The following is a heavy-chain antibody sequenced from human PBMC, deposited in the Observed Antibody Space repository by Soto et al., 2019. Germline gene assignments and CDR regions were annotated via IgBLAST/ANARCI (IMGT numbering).Heavy chain of an antibody. V-gene: IGHV3-49*03. J-gene: IGHJ6*02. CDR1: GFTFGDYA. CDR2: VRSKAYGGTT. Sequence: GGSLRLACTTSGFTFGDYAMSWFCQAPGKGLEWVGVVRSKAYGGTTDYAASVKGRFDISRDDSKSIAYLQMNSVTTEDSAVYFCARHTYTSRYSYYGMDVWGHGTTVTVSS. D-gene: IGHD6-13*01. CDR3: ARHTYTSRYSYYGMDV.